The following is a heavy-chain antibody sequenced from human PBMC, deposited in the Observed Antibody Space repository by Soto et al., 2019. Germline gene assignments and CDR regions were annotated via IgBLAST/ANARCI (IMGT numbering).Heavy chain of an antibody. CDR3: ARHVISAMVTSDYGMDV. D-gene: IGHD5-18*01. CDR1: GGSISSSSYY. Sequence: QLQLQESGPGLVKPSETLSLTCTVSGGSISSSSYYWGWIRQPPGKGLEWIGSIYYSGSTYYNPSLKSRVTISVDTSKNQFSLKLSSVTAADTAVYYCARHVISAMVTSDYGMDVWGQGTTVTVSS. J-gene: IGHJ6*02. V-gene: IGHV4-39*01. CDR2: IYYSGST.